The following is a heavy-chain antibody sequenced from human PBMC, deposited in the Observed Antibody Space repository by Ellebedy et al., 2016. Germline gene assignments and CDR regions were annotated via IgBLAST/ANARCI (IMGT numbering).Heavy chain of an antibody. J-gene: IGHJ4*02. CDR3: VCQGIPNY. V-gene: IGHV3-7*03. Sequence: GGSLRLSCTASGFNFSNSWMSWVRQAPQKGLEWVANIKQDGSEKYYVDSVKGRFTISRDNAKTSLYLQMNSLRVEDTAVYYCVCQGIPNYWGQGTLVTVSS. D-gene: IGHD2-21*01. CDR2: IKQDGSEK. CDR1: GFNFSNSW.